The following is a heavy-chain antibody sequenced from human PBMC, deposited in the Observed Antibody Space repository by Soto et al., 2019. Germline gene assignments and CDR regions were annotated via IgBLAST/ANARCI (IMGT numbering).Heavy chain of an antibody. D-gene: IGHD2-21*02. CDR3: VQSRYGGDCLEIYSSHSYNGLDV. Sequence: QVTLKESGPTLVKPTQTLTLTCTVSGLSLRTTGVGVGWVRQPPGKALEWLALLYWDDDKRYSPSLRSRLTIAKDISAKHVVLTMTTMDTVDTATYYCVQSRYGGDCLEIYSSHSYNGLDVWGQGTTVTVSS. CDR2: LYWDDDK. J-gene: IGHJ6*02. V-gene: IGHV2-5*02. CDR1: GLSLRTTGVG.